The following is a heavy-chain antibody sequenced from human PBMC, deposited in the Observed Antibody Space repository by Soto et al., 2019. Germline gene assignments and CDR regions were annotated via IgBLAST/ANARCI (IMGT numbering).Heavy chain of an antibody. V-gene: IGHV4-34*03. CDR2: INHSRST. J-gene: IGHJ6*02. D-gene: IGHD3-10*01. Sequence: PSETLSLTCAVYGGSFRGYYWSWIRQPPGKGLEWIGEINHSRSTNYNPSLKSRVTISVDTSKNQFYMKLCSVTAANTATYYNGSTNYNLSLKSRVTISVDTSKNQFSLKLSSVTAADTAVYYCARALLVSGYDSSGYYFGEYYYYGMDVWGQGTTVTVSS. CDR1: GGSFRGYY. CDR3: GSTNYNLSLKSRVTISVDTSKNQFSLKLSSVTAADTAVYYCARALLVSGYDSSGYYFGEYYYYGMDV.